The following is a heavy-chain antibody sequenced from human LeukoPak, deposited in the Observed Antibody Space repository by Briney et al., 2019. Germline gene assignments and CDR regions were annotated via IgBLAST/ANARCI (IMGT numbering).Heavy chain of an antibody. V-gene: IGHV4-39*02. J-gene: IGHJ4*02. CDR1: GGSISSSSYY. CDR2: IYYSGST. Sequence: SETLSLTCTVSGGSISSSSYYWGWIRQPPGTGLEWIGSIYYSGSTYYNPSLKSRVTISVDTSKNQFSLKLSSVTAADTAVYYCAREGELYSSGWSYHYDSSGYYYDYWGQGTLVTVSS. CDR3: AREGELYSSGWSYHYDSSGYYYDY. D-gene: IGHD3-22*01.